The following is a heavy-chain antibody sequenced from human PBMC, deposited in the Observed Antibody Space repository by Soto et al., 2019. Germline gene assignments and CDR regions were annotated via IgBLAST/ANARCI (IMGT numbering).Heavy chain of an antibody. CDR2: IYYSGST. V-gene: IGHV4-59*01. D-gene: IGHD4-17*01. Sequence: PSETLSLTCTVSGGSISSYYWSWIRQPPGKGLEWIGYIYYSGSTNYNPSLKSRVTISVDTSKNQFSLKLSSVTAADTAVYYCARSFSGLGNYGDLYYYYYYMDVWGKGTTVTVSS. J-gene: IGHJ6*03. CDR1: GGSISSYY. CDR3: ARSFSGLGNYGDLYYYYYYMDV.